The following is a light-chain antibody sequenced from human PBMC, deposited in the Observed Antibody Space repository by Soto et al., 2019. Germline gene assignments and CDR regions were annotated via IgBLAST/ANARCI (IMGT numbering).Light chain of an antibody. J-gene: IGLJ1*01. Sequence: QSALTQPASVSGSPGQSITIPCTGSSSDVGGYNYVSWYQQHPGKAPKLMIYDVNNWPSGVSNRFSGSKSGNTASLTISGLQAEDEADYYCSSYTTSTILGYVFGTGTKLTVL. CDR3: SSYTTSTILGYV. V-gene: IGLV2-14*01. CDR2: DVN. CDR1: SSDVGGYNY.